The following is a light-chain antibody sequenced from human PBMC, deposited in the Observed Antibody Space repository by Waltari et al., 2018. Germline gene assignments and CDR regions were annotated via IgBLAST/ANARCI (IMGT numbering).Light chain of an antibody. V-gene: IGLV4-69*01. Sequence: QLVLTQSPSASASLGASVKLTCTLSSGHSSNIIAWHQQQPEKGPRSLLKVNRDGSHSKGDEIPDRFSGSSSGAERYLTISSLQSEDEADYYCQTGGHGTWVFGGGTKLTVL. CDR1: SGHSSNI. CDR3: QTGGHGTWV. J-gene: IGLJ3*02. CDR2: VNRDGSH.